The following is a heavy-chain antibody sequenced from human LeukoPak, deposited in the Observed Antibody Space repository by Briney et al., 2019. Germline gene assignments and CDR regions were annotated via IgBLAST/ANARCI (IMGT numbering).Heavy chain of an antibody. V-gene: IGHV1-2*02. D-gene: IGHD3-10*01. CDR2: INPNSGGT. J-gene: IGHJ4*02. CDR1: GYTFTGYY. CDR3: ARDRITMVRGVMGY. Sequence: ASVKVSCKASGYTFTGYYMHWVRQAPGQGLEWMGWINPNSGGTNYAQKFQGRVTMTRDTSIRTAYMELSRLRSDDTAVYYCARDRITMVRGVMGYWGQGTLVTVSS.